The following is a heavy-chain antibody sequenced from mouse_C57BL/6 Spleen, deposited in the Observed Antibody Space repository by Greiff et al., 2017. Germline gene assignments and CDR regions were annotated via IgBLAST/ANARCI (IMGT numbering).Heavy chain of an antibody. V-gene: IGHV5-6*02. CDR3: ASRLLDWYFDV. J-gene: IGHJ1*03. Sequence: EVMLVESGGDLVKPGGSLTLSCAASGFTFSSYGLSWVRQTPDKRLVWVATFSSGGSYTYYPDSVKGRFAISRDNAKNNLYLQMSSLKSEDTAMYYCASRLLDWYFDVWGTGTTVTVSA. CDR2: FSSGGSYT. CDR1: GFTFSSYG. D-gene: IGHD2-1*01.